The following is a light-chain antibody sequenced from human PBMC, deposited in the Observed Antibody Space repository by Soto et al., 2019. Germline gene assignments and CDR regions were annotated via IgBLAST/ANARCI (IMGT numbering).Light chain of an antibody. V-gene: IGKV1-12*02. J-gene: IGKJ4*02. CDR3: QQANSFPS. CDR1: QDISSW. CDR2: AAS. Sequence: DIQMTQSPSSVSASVGDRVSFTCRASQDISSWLAWYQQKPGKAPKLLIYAASSLQSGVPSRFSGSGSGTDFTLTISSLQPEDFATYYCQQANSFPSFGGGTKVEI.